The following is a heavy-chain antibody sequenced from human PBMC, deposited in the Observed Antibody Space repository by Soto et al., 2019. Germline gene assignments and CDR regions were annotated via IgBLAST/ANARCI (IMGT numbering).Heavy chain of an antibody. CDR1: GGSISSGGYY. CDR3: ARRVEGGSYYAGIWFDP. J-gene: IGHJ5*02. V-gene: IGHV4-39*01. CDR2: IYYSGST. D-gene: IGHD1-26*01. Sequence: SETLSLTCTVSGGSISSGGYYWSWIRQHPGKGLEWIGSIYYSGSTYYNPSLKSRVTISVDTSKNQFSLKLSSVTAADTAVYYCARRVEGGSYYAGIWFDPWGQGTLVTVSS.